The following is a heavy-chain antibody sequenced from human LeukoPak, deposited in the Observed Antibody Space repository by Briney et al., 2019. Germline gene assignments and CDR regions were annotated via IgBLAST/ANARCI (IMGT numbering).Heavy chain of an antibody. Sequence: GGSLRLSCAASGLTFSGSAMRWVRQSPGKGLEWVGRIRSKANDHARAYAASVRGRFTISRDDSKNTASLQMNSLKTENTAVYYCTRRLMTTVNDYWGQGTLVTVSS. V-gene: IGHV3-73*01. CDR1: GLTFSGSA. J-gene: IGHJ4*02. D-gene: IGHD4-17*01. CDR3: TRRLMTTVNDY. CDR2: IRSKANDHAR.